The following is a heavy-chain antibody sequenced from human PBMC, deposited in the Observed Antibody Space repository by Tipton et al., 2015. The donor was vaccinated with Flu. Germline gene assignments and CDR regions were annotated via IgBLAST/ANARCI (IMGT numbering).Heavy chain of an antibody. D-gene: IGHD3-16*01. V-gene: IGHV3-33*08. Sequence: SLRLSCAASGFTFSDYAMHWVRQAPGKGLEWVAVIWYDGSNIHYADSVKGRFTISRDNSKNTLYLQMNGLRAEDTAVYYCARDEGVVNYYFGMDAWGQGTTVTVSS. CDR2: IWYDGSNI. CDR3: ARDEGVVNYYFGMDA. CDR1: GFTFSDYA. J-gene: IGHJ6*01.